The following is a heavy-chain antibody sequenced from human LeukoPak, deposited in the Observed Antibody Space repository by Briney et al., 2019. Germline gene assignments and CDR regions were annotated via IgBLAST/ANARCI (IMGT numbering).Heavy chain of an antibody. D-gene: IGHD1-7*01. CDR1: GGSISSYY. Sequence: SETLSLTCTVSGGSISSYYWSWIRQPAGKGLEWIGRIYTSGSTNYNPSLKSRVTMSVDTSKNQFSLKLSSVTAADTAVYECARDGDDISGTTRFDPWGQGTLVTVSS. V-gene: IGHV4-4*07. J-gene: IGHJ5*02. CDR2: IYTSGST. CDR3: ARDGDDISGTTRFDP.